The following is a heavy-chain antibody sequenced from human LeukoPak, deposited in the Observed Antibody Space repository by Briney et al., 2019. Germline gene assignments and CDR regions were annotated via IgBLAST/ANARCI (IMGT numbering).Heavy chain of an antibody. CDR1: GYTFTSYD. CDR2: MNPNSGNT. V-gene: IGHV1-8*01. D-gene: IGHD2-2*01. Sequence: ASVTVSCTASGYTFTSYDINWVRQAIGQGLEWMGWMNPNSGNTGYAQKFQGRVTMTRNTSISTAYMELSSLTSEDTAVYYCARAGRYQLLSPWGQGTLVTVSS. CDR3: ARAGRYQLLSP. J-gene: IGHJ5*02.